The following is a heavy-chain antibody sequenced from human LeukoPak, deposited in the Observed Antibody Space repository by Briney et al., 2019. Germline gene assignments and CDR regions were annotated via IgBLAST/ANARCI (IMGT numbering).Heavy chain of an antibody. D-gene: IGHD3-10*01. CDR3: ATDRADDYYGSGSPVLYAFDI. CDR2: ISGSGGST. Sequence: GGSLRLSCAASGFTFSSYAMSWVRQAPGKGLEWVSAISGSGGSTYYAASVKGRFTISRDNSKNTLYLQMNSLRAEDTAVYYCATDRADDYYGSGSPVLYAFDIWGQGTMVTVSS. J-gene: IGHJ3*02. CDR1: GFTFSSYA. V-gene: IGHV3-23*01.